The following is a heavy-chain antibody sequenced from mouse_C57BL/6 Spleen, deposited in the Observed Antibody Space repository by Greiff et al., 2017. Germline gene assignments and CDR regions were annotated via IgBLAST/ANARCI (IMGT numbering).Heavy chain of an antibody. CDR3: ARYGLYYFDY. D-gene: IGHD2-10*02. J-gene: IGHJ2*01. Sequence: EVQVVESEGGLVKPGSSMKLSCTASGFTFSDYYMAWVRQVPEKGLEWVANINYDGSSTDYLDTLKSRFIISKDNAKNTLYLQMSSLKSEDTASYYCARYGLYYFDYWGQGTTLTVSS. CDR1: GFTFSDYY. CDR2: INYDGSST. V-gene: IGHV5-16*01.